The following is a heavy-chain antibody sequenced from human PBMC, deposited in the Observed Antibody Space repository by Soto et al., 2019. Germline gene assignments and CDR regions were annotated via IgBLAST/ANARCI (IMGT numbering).Heavy chain of an antibody. Sequence: GGSLRLSCAASGFTFSSYSMNWVRQAPGKWLEWVSSISSSSSYIYYADSVKGRFTISRDNAKNSLYLQMNSLRAEDTAVYYCARVRTVTTSLEAFDIWGQGTMVTVSS. V-gene: IGHV3-21*01. CDR1: GFTFSSYS. J-gene: IGHJ3*02. D-gene: IGHD4-17*01. CDR2: ISSSSSYI. CDR3: ARVRTVTTSLEAFDI.